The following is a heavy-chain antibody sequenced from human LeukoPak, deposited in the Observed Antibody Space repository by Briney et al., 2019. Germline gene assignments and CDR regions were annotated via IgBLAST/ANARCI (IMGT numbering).Heavy chain of an antibody. V-gene: IGHV1-46*01. CDR3: GRGAANTRIGAGRFDY. Sequence: SVKVSCKAFGYSLTNYFLHWLRQAPGQGLEWMGEINPSGGGTGYAQKFQGRITVTRDTYTKTVYMDLNSLRSDDTATYYCGRGAANTRIGAGRFDYWGQGSLLTVAS. CDR1: GYSLTNYF. CDR2: INPSGGGT. J-gene: IGHJ4*02. D-gene: IGHD5-12*01.